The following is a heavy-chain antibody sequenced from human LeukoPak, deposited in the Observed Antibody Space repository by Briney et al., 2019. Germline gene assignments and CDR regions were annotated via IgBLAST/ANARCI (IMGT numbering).Heavy chain of an antibody. J-gene: IGHJ1*01. Sequence: GGSLRLSCTASGFTFGDYAISWFRQAPGKGLEWVGFIRGNTYGGTTEFAASVKGRFTISRDDSKSIAYLQMNSLKTEDTAVYYCTRGGGRGGYWGQGTLVTVSS. CDR3: TRGGGRGGY. CDR1: GFTFGDYA. CDR2: IRGNTYGGTT. D-gene: IGHD5-24*01. V-gene: IGHV3-49*03.